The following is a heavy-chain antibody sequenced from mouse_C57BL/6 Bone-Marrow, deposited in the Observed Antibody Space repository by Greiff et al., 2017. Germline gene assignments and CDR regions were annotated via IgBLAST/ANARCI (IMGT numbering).Heavy chain of an antibody. V-gene: IGHV5-6*01. Sequence: EVQVVESGGDLVKPGGSLKLSCAASGFPFSSYGMSWVRQTPDKRLEWVAPISSGGSYTYYPDSVKGRFTISRDNAKNTLYLQMSSLKSEDTAMYYCASPNYYGSSPRWYFDVWGTGTTVTVSS. CDR2: ISSGGSYT. D-gene: IGHD1-1*01. CDR1: GFPFSSYG. J-gene: IGHJ1*03. CDR3: ASPNYYGSSPRWYFDV.